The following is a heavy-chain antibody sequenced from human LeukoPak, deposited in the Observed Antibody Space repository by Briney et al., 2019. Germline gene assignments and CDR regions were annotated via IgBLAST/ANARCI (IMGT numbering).Heavy chain of an antibody. J-gene: IGHJ4*02. Sequence: GGSLRLSCAASGFTFSIYAMHWVRQAPGKGLEHVSGISYNGSQTYYGNSVKDRFTISRDNAKNTVYLQMASLRVDDMAVYYCVRDRSGTGWYYFDYWGQGTLVTVSS. CDR3: VRDRSGTGWYYFDY. D-gene: IGHD6-19*01. CDR1: GFTFSIYA. V-gene: IGHV3-64*01. CDR2: ISYNGSQT.